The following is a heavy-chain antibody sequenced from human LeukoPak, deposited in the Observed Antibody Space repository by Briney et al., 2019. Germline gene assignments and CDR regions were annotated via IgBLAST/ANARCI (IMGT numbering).Heavy chain of an antibody. J-gene: IGHJ6*02. CDR3: ARGAYCSSTSCYTADYYYYGMDV. CDR2: ISSSSSYI. Sequence: GGSLRLSCAASGFTFSSYSMNWVRQAPGKGLEWGSSISSSSSYIYYADSVKGRFTISRDNAKNSLYLQMNSLRAEDTAVYYCARGAYCSSTSCYTADYYYYGMDVWGQGTTVTVSS. D-gene: IGHD2-2*02. CDR1: GFTFSSYS. V-gene: IGHV3-21*01.